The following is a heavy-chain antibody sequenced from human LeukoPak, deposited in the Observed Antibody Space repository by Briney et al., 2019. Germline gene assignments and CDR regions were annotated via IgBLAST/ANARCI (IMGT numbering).Heavy chain of an antibody. CDR3: ARDFWATNYYYGMDV. CDR2: ISGGGDSV. J-gene: IGHJ6*02. Sequence: GGSLRLSCAGSGFIFRNYAMAWVRQAPGKGLECVSAISGGGDSVRHADSVQGRFIISRDNSKSTLYLQMDNLRAEDTALYYCARDFWATNYYYGMDVWGQGTTVTVSS. V-gene: IGHV3-23*01. CDR1: GFIFRNYA. D-gene: IGHD3-3*01.